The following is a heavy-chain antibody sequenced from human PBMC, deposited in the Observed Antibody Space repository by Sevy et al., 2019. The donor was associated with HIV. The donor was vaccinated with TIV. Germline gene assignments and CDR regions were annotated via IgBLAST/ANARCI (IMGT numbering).Heavy chain of an antibody. D-gene: IGHD3-22*01. CDR2: ISGSGGST. CDR3: AKAVNYYDMDDAFDI. Sequence: GGSLRLSCAASGFTFSSYAMSWVRQAPGKGLEWVSAISGSGGSTYYGDSVKGRFTISRDNSKNTLYLQMNSLRAEDKAVYYCAKAVNYYDMDDAFDIWGQGTMVTVSS. CDR1: GFTFSSYA. J-gene: IGHJ3*02. V-gene: IGHV3-23*01.